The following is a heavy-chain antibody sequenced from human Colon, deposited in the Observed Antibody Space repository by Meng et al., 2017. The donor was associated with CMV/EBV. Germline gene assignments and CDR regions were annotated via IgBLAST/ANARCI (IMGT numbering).Heavy chain of an antibody. CDR1: GFTFGDYA. CDR3: ARIKTYDILTGYYGTKDAFDF. J-gene: IGHJ3*01. D-gene: IGHD3-9*01. Sequence: GGSLRLSCTASGFTFGDYAMSWVRQAPGKGLEWVAYISGSSTYIFYADSVKGRFTISRDNAKNSLFLQMNSLRAEDTAVYYCARIKTYDILTGYYGTKDAFDFWGQGTKVTVSS. V-gene: IGHV3-21*01. CDR2: ISGSSTYI.